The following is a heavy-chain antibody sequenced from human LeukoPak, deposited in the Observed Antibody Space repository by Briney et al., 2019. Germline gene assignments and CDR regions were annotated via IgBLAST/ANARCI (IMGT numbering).Heavy chain of an antibody. D-gene: IGHD4-23*01. J-gene: IGHJ4*02. V-gene: IGHV2-5*02. Sequence: SGPTLVKPTQTLTLTCTFSGFSLSTSGVGVGXXXXXXXXXXXWLALIYWDDXXXYSPXXKSRLTITKDTSKNQVVLTMTNMDPVXXATYYCAHRGGGNYYFDYWGQGALVTVSS. CDR3: AHRGGGNYYFDY. CDR2: IYWDDXX. CDR1: GFSLSTSGVG.